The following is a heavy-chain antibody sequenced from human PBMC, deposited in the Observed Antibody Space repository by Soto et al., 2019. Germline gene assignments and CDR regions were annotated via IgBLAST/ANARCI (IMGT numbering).Heavy chain of an antibody. CDR1: GGSISSSSYY. J-gene: IGHJ6*02. CDR3: ARHQEGGRWHQSYTYYYGLDV. V-gene: IGHV4-39*01. D-gene: IGHD2-2*02. CDR2: IYYRGST. Sequence: QLKLQESGPGLVKPSETLSLTCTVSGGSISSSSYYWGGIRQPPGMGLGWIGSIYYRGSTYYNPSLKSVATLSVDTSKNQFSLKLSSVTAADTAVYYCARHQEGGRWHQSYTYYYGLDVWGQGTKVTVSS.